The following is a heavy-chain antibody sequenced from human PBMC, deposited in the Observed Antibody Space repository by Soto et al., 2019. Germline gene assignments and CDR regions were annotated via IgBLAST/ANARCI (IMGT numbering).Heavy chain of an antibody. CDR2: ISYTGSTI. D-gene: IGHD3-22*01. Sequence: GWSLRLSCAASGFTFSNYEMNWVRQTPGKGLEWVSYISYTGSTIYYADSVRGRFTISRDNSKNSPYLQMNSLRAEDTAVYYCARGLRIYYDRSGLHYWGQGTLVTVSS. CDR1: GFTFSNYE. J-gene: IGHJ4*02. CDR3: ARGLRIYYDRSGLHY. V-gene: IGHV3-48*03.